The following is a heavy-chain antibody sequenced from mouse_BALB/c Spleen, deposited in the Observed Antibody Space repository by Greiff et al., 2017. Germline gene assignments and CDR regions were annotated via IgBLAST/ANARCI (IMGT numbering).Heavy chain of an antibody. D-gene: IGHD4-1*01. J-gene: IGHJ2*01. V-gene: IGHV5-12-1*01. CDR2: ISSGGGST. CDR1: GFAFSSYD. Sequence: EVMLVESGGGLVKPGGSLKLSCAASGFAFSSYDMSWVRQTPEKRLEWVAYISSGGGSTYYPDTVKGRFTISRDNAKNTLYLQMSSLKSEDTAMYYCARHLGSPFDYWGQGTTLTVSS. CDR3: ARHLGSPFDY.